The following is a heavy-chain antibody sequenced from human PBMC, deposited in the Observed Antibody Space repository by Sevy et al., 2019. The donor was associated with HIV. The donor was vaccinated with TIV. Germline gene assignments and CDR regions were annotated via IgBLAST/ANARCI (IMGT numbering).Heavy chain of an antibody. Sequence: GGSLRLSCAASGFTFNNYGMHWVRQAPGKGLEWVSGITWNSGSEDYADSVKGRFIISRDNTKKSLYLEMNSLRPEDTALYYCTRGGEFLEWLARLDHWGQGTLVTVSS. V-gene: IGHV3-9*01. CDR1: GFTFNNYG. CDR3: TRGGEFLEWLARLDH. J-gene: IGHJ4*02. D-gene: IGHD3-3*01. CDR2: ITWNSGSE.